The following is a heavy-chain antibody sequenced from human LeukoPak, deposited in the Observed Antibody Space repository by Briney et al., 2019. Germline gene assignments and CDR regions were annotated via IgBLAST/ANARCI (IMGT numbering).Heavy chain of an antibody. Sequence: GGSLRLSCATFGFTFSSHSMSWVRQAPGKGLEWVANIKQDGSEKHYVDSVKGRFTISRDNSKNTLYLQMNSLRAEDTAVYYCAKERLGYCSGGSCYVFDYWGQGTLVTVSS. CDR2: IKQDGSEK. CDR1: GFTFSSHS. J-gene: IGHJ4*02. D-gene: IGHD2-15*01. CDR3: AKERLGYCSGGSCYVFDY. V-gene: IGHV3-7*01.